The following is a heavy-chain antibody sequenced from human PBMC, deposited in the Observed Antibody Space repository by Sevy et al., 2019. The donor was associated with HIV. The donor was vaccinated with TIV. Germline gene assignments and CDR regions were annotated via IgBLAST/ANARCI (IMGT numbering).Heavy chain of an antibody. Sequence: GGSLRLSCAASGFTFSSYDMHWVRQVTGKGLEWVSGVGPAGDPFYPGSVKGRVTISRDNFRRMMDLQMNSLRAEDTAVYYCRGVGTTTAFDYWGQGTLVTVSS. CDR3: RGVGTTTAFDY. V-gene: IGHV3-13*05. CDR2: VGPAGDP. J-gene: IGHJ4*02. D-gene: IGHD1-26*01. CDR1: GFTFSSYD.